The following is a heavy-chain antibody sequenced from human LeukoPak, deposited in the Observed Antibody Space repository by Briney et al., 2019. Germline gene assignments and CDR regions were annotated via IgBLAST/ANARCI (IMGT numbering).Heavy chain of an antibody. D-gene: IGHD6-13*01. CDR1: GYTFTSYG. CDR2: LRAYNGNT. V-gene: IGHV1-18*01. CDR3: ARAILGIAAAGDAFDI. J-gene: IGHJ3*02. Sequence: ASVKVSCKASGYTFTSYGISWVRQPPGQGLEWMGWLRAYNGNTHYAQKLQGRVIMTTDTSTSTAYMELRSRRSDDTAVYYCARAILGIAAAGDAFDIWGQGTMVTVSS.